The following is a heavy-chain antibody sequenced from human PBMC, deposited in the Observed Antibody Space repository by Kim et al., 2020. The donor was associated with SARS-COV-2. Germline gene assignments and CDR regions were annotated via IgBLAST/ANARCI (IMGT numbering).Heavy chain of an antibody. CDR3: ARDGHYYDTSGYPTMDAFDI. Sequence: GGSLRLSCAASGFTVSTKFMTWVRQAPGKGLEWVSVIYSGDSTYYADSVKGRFTISTDNSKNTLYLQMNSLRAEDTAVYYCARDGHYYDTSGYPTMDAFDIWGQGTMVTVSS. J-gene: IGHJ3*02. D-gene: IGHD3-22*01. CDR2: IYSGDST. V-gene: IGHV3-53*01. CDR1: GFTVSTKF.